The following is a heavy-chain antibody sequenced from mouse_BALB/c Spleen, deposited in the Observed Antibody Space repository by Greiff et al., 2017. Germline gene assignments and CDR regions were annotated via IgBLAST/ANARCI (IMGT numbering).Heavy chain of an antibody. J-gene: IGHJ4*01. CDR2: IDPANGNT. CDR1: GFNIKDTY. V-gene: IGHV14-3*02. D-gene: IGHD2-14*01. Sequence: EVKLQESGAELVKPGASVKLSCTASGFNIKDTYMHWVKQRPEQGLEWIGRIDPANGNTKYDPKFQGKATITADTSSNTAYLQLSSLTSEDTAVYYCARGDYRYDDAMDYWGQGTSVTVSS. CDR3: ARGDYRYDDAMDY.